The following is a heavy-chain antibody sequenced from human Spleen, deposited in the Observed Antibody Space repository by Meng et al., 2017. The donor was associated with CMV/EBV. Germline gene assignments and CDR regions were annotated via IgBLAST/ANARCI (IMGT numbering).Heavy chain of an antibody. CDR2: IHTTSGGT. D-gene: IGHD3-10*01. CDR1: VYNSLGHY. V-gene: IGHV1-2*02. CDR3: ARDQGFGELFFDF. Sequence: CQTSVYNSLGHYIHWGRQAPGQGHELLGWIHTTSGGTNYAQNFQGSVTLTRDSSISTAYMELSRLRSDDTAVYYCARDQGFGELFFDFWGQGTLVTVS. J-gene: IGHJ4*02.